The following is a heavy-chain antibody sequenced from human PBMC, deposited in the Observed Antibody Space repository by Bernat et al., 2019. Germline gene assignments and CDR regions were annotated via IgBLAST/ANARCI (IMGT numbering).Heavy chain of an antibody. Sequence: QVQLVESGGGVVQPGRSLRLSCAASGFTFSSYAMHWVRQAPGKGLEWVAVISYDGSNKYYADSVKGRFTISRDNSKNTLYLQMNSLRAEDTAVYYCARDRAPITQAPLDWDQGTLVTVSS. D-gene: IGHD5-24*01. CDR3: ARDRAPITQAPLD. CDR2: ISYDGSNK. J-gene: IGHJ4*02. V-gene: IGHV3-30-3*01. CDR1: GFTFSSYA.